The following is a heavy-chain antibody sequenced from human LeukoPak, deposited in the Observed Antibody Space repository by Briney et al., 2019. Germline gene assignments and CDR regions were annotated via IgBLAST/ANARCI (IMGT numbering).Heavy chain of an antibody. D-gene: IGHD3-3*01. CDR3: ARALYYDFWSGSPDDAFDI. V-gene: IGHV3-20*01. CDR1: GFTFDDYG. CDR2: INWNGGST. J-gene: IGHJ3*02. Sequence: RAGGSLRLSRAASGFTFDDYGMSWVRQAPGKGLEWVSGINWNGGSTGYADSVKGRFTISRDNAKNSLYLQMNSLRAEDTALYHCARALYYDFWSGSPDDAFDIWGQGTMVTVSS.